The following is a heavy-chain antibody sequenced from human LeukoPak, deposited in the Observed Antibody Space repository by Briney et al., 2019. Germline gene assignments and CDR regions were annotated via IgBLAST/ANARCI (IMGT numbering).Heavy chain of an antibody. CDR3: ASEEYCGGDCEGHY. J-gene: IGHJ4*02. V-gene: IGHV1-18*01. D-gene: IGHD2-21*02. CDR2: ISAYNGNT. Sequence: GASVTVSCTASGYTFTSYGISWVRQAPGQGLEWMGWISAYNGNTNYAQKLQGRVTMTTDTSTSTAYMELRSLRSDDTAVYYCASEEYCGGDCEGHYWGQGTLVTVSS. CDR1: GYTFTSYG.